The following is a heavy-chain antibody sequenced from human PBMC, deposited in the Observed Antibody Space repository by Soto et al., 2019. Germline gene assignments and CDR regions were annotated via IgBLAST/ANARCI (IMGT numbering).Heavy chain of an antibody. V-gene: IGHV1-69*01. Sequence: QVQLVQSGAEVKKPGSSVKVSCKASGDTFSSYAISWVRQAPGQGLEWMGGIIPIFGTANYAQKFQGRVTITADESTRTAYMELSSLRSEDTAVYYWARGPDDTAMVPIIYWGQGTLVTVSS. D-gene: IGHD5-18*01. CDR3: ARGPDDTAMVPIIY. CDR1: GDTFSSYA. CDR2: IIPIFGTA. J-gene: IGHJ4*02.